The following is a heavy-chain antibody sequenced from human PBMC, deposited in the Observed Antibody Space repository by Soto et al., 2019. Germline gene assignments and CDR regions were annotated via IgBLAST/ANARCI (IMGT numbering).Heavy chain of an antibody. CDR1: GFTFSSYS. Sequence: GGSLRLSCAASGFTFSSYSMNWVRQAPGKGLEWVSSISSSSSYIYYADSVKGRFTISRDNAKNSLYLQMNSLRDEDTAVYYCARPLRYFEWPVNFDYWGQGTLVTVSS. CDR2: ISSSSSYI. CDR3: ARPLRYFEWPVNFDY. J-gene: IGHJ4*02. V-gene: IGHV3-21*01. D-gene: IGHD3-9*01.